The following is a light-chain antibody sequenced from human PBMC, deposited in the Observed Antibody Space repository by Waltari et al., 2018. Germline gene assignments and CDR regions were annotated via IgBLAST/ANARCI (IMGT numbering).Light chain of an antibody. Sequence: EILMTQSPATLSVSPGERATLSCRASQSISRNLAWYQQKPGQAPRLLIYGVSTRATGIPARFSGSGSGTEFTLTISSLQSEDFAVYYCQQYNNWPLSFGGGTKVEIK. CDR1: QSISRN. CDR3: QQYNNWPLS. J-gene: IGKJ4*01. CDR2: GVS. V-gene: IGKV3-15*01.